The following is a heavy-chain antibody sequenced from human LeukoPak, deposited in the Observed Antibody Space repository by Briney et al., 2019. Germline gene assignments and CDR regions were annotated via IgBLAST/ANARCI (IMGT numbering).Heavy chain of an antibody. CDR1: GVSLSNSW. D-gene: IGHD1-1*01. V-gene: IGHV3-7*02. CDR3: GRWGVNGGTYS. J-gene: IGHJ5*02. Sequence: PSETLTLTCAGSGVSLSNSWISWGCQAPGKGLDLVANINPSGSDKYYVDSAEGRFTVSHDHAKNSVYLQLNSLRVEDTGRYYCGRWGVNGGTYSWDRGTLVSVS. CDR2: INPSGSDK.